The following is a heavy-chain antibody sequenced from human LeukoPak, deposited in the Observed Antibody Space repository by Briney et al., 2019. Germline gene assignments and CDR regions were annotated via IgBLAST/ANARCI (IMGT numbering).Heavy chain of an antibody. CDR1: GFTFSSYA. Sequence: GGSLRLSCAASGFTFSSYAMHWVRQAPGKGLEWVAVISYDGSNKYYADSVKGRFTISRDNSKNTLLLEMNTLRAEDTAVYYCARGPALGVRGAHLDYWGQGILVTVSS. J-gene: IGHJ4*02. D-gene: IGHD3-10*01. CDR3: ARGPALGVRGAHLDY. CDR2: ISYDGSNK. V-gene: IGHV3-30*07.